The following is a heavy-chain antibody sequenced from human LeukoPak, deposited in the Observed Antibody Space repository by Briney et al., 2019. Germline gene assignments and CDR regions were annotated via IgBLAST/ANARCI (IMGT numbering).Heavy chain of an antibody. CDR3: ARSYSSSWYGVLEY. Sequence: GESLQISCQGSGSRFTSDWISWVRPVPGKGREWRGRIDPSDSYTNYSPSFQGHVTISADKSISTAYLQWSSLQASDTAMYYCARSYSSSWYGVLEYWGQGTLVTVSS. CDR1: GSRFTSDW. CDR2: IDPSDSYT. D-gene: IGHD6-13*01. J-gene: IGHJ4*02. V-gene: IGHV5-10-1*01.